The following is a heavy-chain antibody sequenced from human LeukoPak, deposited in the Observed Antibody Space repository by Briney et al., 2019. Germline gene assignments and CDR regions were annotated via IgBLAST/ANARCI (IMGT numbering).Heavy chain of an antibody. Sequence: GGSLRLSCAASGFSVSSIYMNWVRQAPGKGLEWVSVIYSDGTTYYADSVKGRFTISRDDSKNTLYLHMNSLRAEDTAVYYRARAPNWRFDHWGQGTLVTVSS. CDR3: ARAPNWRFDH. J-gene: IGHJ4*02. CDR1: GFSVSSIY. D-gene: IGHD1-1*01. CDR2: IYSDGTT. V-gene: IGHV3-53*01.